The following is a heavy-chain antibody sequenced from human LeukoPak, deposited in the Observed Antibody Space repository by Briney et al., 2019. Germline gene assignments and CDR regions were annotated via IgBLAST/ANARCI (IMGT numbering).Heavy chain of an antibody. CDR2: IYPGDSDT. J-gene: IGHJ6*02. D-gene: IGHD5-18*01. Sequence: GESLKISCKGSGYSFTSYWIGWVRQMPGKGLEWMGIIYPGDSDTRYSPSFQGQVTISADKSISTAYLQWSSLKASDTAMYYCARRVGGYSYGSIGEDYYYYGMDVWGQGTTVTVSS. CDR1: GYSFTSYW. CDR3: ARRVGGYSYGSIGEDYYYYGMDV. V-gene: IGHV5-51*01.